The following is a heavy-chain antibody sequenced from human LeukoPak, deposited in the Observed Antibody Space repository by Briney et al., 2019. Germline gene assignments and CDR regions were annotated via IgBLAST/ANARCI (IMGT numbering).Heavy chain of an antibody. D-gene: IGHD4-17*01. J-gene: IGHJ4*02. Sequence: PGGSLRLSCAASGFTFSSYAMSWVGQAPGKGLEWVSAISGSGGSTHYADSVQGRFTISRDNSKNTLYLQMNSLRAEDTAVYYCAKDRYTVTPYFDYGGQGTLVTVSS. CDR1: GFTFSSYA. CDR2: ISGSGGST. V-gene: IGHV3-23*01. CDR3: AKDRYTVTPYFDY.